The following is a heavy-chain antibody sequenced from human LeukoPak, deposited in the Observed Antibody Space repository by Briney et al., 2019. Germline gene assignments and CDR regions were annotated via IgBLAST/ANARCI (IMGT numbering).Heavy chain of an antibody. CDR1: GGSISSYY. D-gene: IGHD3-22*01. V-gene: IGHV4-59*01. Sequence: SETLSITCTVSGGSISSYYWSWIRQPPGKGLEWIGYIYYSGSTNYNPSLKSRVTISVDTSKNQFSLKLSSVTAADTAVYYCARGYYYDSSDYYPSMAFDIWGQGTMVTVSS. J-gene: IGHJ3*02. CDR3: ARGYYYDSSDYYPSMAFDI. CDR2: IYYSGST.